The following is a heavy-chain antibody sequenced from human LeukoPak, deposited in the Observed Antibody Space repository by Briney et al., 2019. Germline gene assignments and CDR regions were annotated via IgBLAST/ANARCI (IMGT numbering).Heavy chain of an antibody. V-gene: IGHV5-51*01. CDR3: ARSGGNYYSI. D-gene: IGHD1-26*01. CDR1: GYRFTSYW. CDR2: SYPGDSDT. Sequence: PGESLKISCKGSGYRFTSYWIGWVRQMPGKGLGRMWISYPGDSDTIYSPSFQGQVTISADKSTSTANLQWSSLKASDIAMYYCARSGGNYYSIWGQGTMVTVSS. J-gene: IGHJ3*02.